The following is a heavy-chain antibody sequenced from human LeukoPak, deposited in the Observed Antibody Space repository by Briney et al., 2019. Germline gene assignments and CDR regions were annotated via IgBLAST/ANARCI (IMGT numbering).Heavy chain of an antibody. J-gene: IGHJ4*02. CDR2: IYYSGST. Sequence: KPSETLSLTCTVSGGSISSYYWSWIRQPPGKGLGWIGYIYYSGSTNYNPSLKSRVTISVDKSKNQFSLKLSSVTAADTAVYYCARSKDILTGYCFDYWGQGTLVTVSS. D-gene: IGHD3-9*01. CDR1: GGSISSYY. CDR3: ARSKDILTGYCFDY. V-gene: IGHV4-59*01.